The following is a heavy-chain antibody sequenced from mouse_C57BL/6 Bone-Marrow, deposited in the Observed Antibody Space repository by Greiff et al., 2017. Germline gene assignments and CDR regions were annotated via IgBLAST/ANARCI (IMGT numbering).Heavy chain of an antibody. Sequence: EVKLVESGGGLVKPGGSLKLSCAASGFTFSSYAMSWVRQTPEKRLEWVATISDGGSYTYYPDNVKGRFTISRDNAKNNLYLQMSHLKSEDTAMYYCARNGYYGGYAMDCWGQGTSVTVSS. J-gene: IGHJ4*01. CDR3: ARNGYYGGYAMDC. D-gene: IGHD2-3*01. CDR2: ISDGGSYT. CDR1: GFTFSSYA. V-gene: IGHV5-4*03.